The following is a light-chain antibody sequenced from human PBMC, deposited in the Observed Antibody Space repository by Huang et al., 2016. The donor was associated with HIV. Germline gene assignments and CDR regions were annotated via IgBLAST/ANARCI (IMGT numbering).Light chain of an antibody. J-gene: IGKJ2*01. CDR3: QHYDDPYT. CDR2: DAS. Sequence: DIQMTQSPSSLSASVGDRVTITCPASQDISNYLSWYQHKPGRAPKPLIFDASSLETGVPSRFSGSGSGTYFTLTIASLQPEDVATYYCQHYDDPYTFGQGTKLEIK. V-gene: IGKV1-33*01. CDR1: QDISNY.